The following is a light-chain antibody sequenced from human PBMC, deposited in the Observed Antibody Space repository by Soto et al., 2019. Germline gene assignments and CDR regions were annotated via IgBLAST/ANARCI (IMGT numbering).Light chain of an antibody. Sequence: DIQMTQSPSTLSASVGDRVTITCRASQSIRSWLACYQQKPGEARKLLIYKASSLESGVPSRFSGSGSGTEFTLTISSLQPDDFATYYCQQYNSYWTFGQGTKVEIK. V-gene: IGKV1-5*03. CDR1: QSIRSW. CDR2: KAS. CDR3: QQYNSYWT. J-gene: IGKJ1*01.